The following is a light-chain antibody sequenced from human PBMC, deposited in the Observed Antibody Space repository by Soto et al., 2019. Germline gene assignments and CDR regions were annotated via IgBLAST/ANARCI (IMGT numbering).Light chain of an antibody. V-gene: IGKV1-17*01. CDR3: LQHNNYPPIT. CDR1: QGIRND. J-gene: IGKJ5*01. Sequence: DIQMTLSPSSLSASVGDRVTITCRASQGIRNDLAWYQQKPGKAPKRLIYDATSLQSGVPSRFSGSGSGTEFTLTISSLQPEDFATYYCLQHNNYPPITFGQGTRLEIK. CDR2: DAT.